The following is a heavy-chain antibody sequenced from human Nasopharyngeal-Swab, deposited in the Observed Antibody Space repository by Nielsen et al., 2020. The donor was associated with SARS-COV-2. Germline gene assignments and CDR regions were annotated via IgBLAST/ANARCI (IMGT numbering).Heavy chain of an antibody. CDR3: ARGPFVADHSGYAEPHWYFDL. Sequence: VRQAPGKGLEWVSSSSSSSYIYYADSVKGRFTISRDNAKNSLYLQMNSLRAEDTAVYYCARGPFVADHSGYAEPHWYFDLWGRGTLVTVSS. V-gene: IGHV3-21*04. J-gene: IGHJ2*01. D-gene: IGHD5-12*01. CDR2: SSSSSYI.